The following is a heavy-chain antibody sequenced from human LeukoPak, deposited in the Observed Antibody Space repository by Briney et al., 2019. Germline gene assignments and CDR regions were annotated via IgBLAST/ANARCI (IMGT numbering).Heavy chain of an antibody. CDR3: ARDKGSGYGGFDY. Sequence: SETLSLTCAVSGGSISNGGYSWSWIRQPPGKGLEWIGYIYHSGSTYYNPSLKSRVTISVDRSKNQFSLKLSSVTAADTAVYYCARDKGSGYGGFDYWGQGTLVTVSS. J-gene: IGHJ4*02. D-gene: IGHD5-12*01. V-gene: IGHV4-30-2*01. CDR2: IYHSGST. CDR1: GGSISNGGYS.